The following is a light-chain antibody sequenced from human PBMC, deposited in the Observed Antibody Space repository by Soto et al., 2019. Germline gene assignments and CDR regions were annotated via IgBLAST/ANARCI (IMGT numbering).Light chain of an antibody. Sequence: QSALTQPPSASGSPGQSVTFSCTGTSSDVGAYNSFSWYQQHSGKAHKLMIYEVNKRPSGVPDRFSGSKSGNTASLTVSGLQAEDEADYYCSSYAGGNKLLFGGGTKLTVL. CDR2: EVN. V-gene: IGLV2-8*01. J-gene: IGLJ3*02. CDR1: SSDVGAYNS. CDR3: SSYAGGNKLL.